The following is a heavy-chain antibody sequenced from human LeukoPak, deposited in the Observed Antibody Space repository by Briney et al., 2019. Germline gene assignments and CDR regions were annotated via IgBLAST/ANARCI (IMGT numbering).Heavy chain of an antibody. V-gene: IGHV4-59*12. CDR2: IYYSGST. J-gene: IGHJ4*02. CDR3: ARVRRAYCGGDCYSDYFDY. D-gene: IGHD2-21*02. Sequence: SETLSLTCTVSGGSISSYYWSWIRQPPGKGLEWIGYIYYSGSTYYNPSLKSRVTISVDTSKNQFSLKLSSVTAADTAVYYCARVRRAYCGGDCYSDYFDYWGQGTLVTVSS. CDR1: GGSISSYY.